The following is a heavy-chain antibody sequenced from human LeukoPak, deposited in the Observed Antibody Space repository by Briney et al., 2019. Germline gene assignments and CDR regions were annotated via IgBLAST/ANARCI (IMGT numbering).Heavy chain of an antibody. CDR2: ISSSNNFI. Sequence: GGSLRLSCAASGFTFSSYSMNWVRQAPGKGLEWVSSISSSNNFIYYADSVKGRFTISRDNAKNSLYLQMNSLRAEDTAVYYCARAISDYDASDIWGQGTMVTVSS. CDR3: ARAISDYDASDI. V-gene: IGHV3-21*01. CDR1: GFTFSSYS. J-gene: IGHJ3*02. D-gene: IGHD4-17*01.